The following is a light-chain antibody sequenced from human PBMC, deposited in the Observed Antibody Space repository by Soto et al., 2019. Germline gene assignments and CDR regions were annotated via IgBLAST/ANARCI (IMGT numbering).Light chain of an antibody. J-gene: IGKJ1*01. V-gene: IGKV3-20*01. CDR2: GAS. CDR1: QSVGSY. Sequence: EIVLTQSPGTLSLSPGEKATLSCTASQSVGSYLAWYQQRPGQAPRLLMFGASTRIPGIPDRFSGVGSGTHFTLTISSLDPEDFAVYYCQQYGNLPRTFGQGTRVDIK. CDR3: QQYGNLPRT.